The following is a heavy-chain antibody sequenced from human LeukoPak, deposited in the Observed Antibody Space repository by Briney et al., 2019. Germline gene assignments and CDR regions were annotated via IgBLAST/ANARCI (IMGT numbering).Heavy chain of an antibody. CDR2: IRYDGSNK. CDR3: ARESIHYDILTGYPALSFDY. CDR1: RFTFSSYG. Sequence: PGGSLRVSCAASRFTFSSYGMHWVRQAPGKGLEWVAVIRYDGSNKYYADSVKGRFTISRDNSKNTLYLQMNSLRAEDTAVYYCARESIHYDILTGYPALSFDYWGQGTLVTVSS. V-gene: IGHV3-30*02. D-gene: IGHD3-9*01. J-gene: IGHJ4*02.